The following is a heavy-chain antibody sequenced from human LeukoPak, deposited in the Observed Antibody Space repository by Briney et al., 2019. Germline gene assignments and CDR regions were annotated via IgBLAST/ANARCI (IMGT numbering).Heavy chain of an antibody. CDR3: ARAQTYGDYRLLLDY. CDR1: GFTFGDDG. CDR2: SNWNGDST. J-gene: IGHJ4*02. V-gene: IGHV3-20*04. D-gene: IGHD4-17*01. Sequence: PGGSLRLSCAASGFTFGDDGMSWVRQAPGKGLEWVSGSNWNGDSTGYADSVKGRFTISRDNAKKSLYLQMNSLRAEDTALYYCARAQTYGDYRLLLDYWGQGTLVTVSS.